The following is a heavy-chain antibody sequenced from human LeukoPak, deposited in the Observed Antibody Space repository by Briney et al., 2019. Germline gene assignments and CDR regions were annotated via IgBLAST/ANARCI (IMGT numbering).Heavy chain of an antibody. CDR2: ISARGDST. CDR1: GFTFSSFA. J-gene: IGHJ4*02. V-gene: IGHV3-23*01. CDR3: AKVRGRGDYFPDS. D-gene: IGHD2/OR15-2a*01. Sequence: PGGTLRLSCAASGFTFSSFAMSWVRQAPGKGLEWASAISARGDSTYSPDSVKGRFTISRDNSKNTVYLQMNSLRADDTAVYYCAKVRGRGDYFPDSWGPGTLVTVSS.